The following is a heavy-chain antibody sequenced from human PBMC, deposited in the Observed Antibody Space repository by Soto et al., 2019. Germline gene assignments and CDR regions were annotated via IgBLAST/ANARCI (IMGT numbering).Heavy chain of an antibody. CDR1: GFTFSSYA. CDR3: ASRTSGWYFDY. J-gene: IGHJ4*02. V-gene: IGHV3-23*01. D-gene: IGHD6-19*01. Sequence: EVQLLESGGGLVQPGGSLRLSCTASGFTFSSYAMNWVRQAPGKGLEWVSVISGSGGSTYYADSVKGRFTIYRDNSKNKLYLQMNSLRAEDTAVYYCASRTSGWYFDYWGQGTLVTVSS. CDR2: ISGSGGST.